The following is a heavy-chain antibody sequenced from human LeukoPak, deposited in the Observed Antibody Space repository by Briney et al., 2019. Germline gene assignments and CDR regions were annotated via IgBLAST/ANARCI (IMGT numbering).Heavy chain of an antibody. CDR2: IYYSGSS. CDR1: GGSISSHY. CDR3: ARVPRSYYYYYYMDV. V-gene: IGHV4-59*11. J-gene: IGHJ6*03. Sequence: SETLSLTCTASGGSISSHYWSWIRQPPGKGLEWIGYIYYSGSSNYNPSLKSRVTMSADTSKNQFSLKLSSVTAADTAAYYCARVPRSYYYYYYMDVWGKGTTVTVSS.